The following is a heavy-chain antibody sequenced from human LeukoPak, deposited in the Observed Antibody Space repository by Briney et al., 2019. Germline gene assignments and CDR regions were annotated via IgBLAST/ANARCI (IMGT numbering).Heavy chain of an antibody. J-gene: IGHJ1*01. CDR2: ISGDGGST. D-gene: IGHD2-21*02. CDR3: AKGVSGDPVFQH. CDR1: GFTFDDYA. V-gene: IGHV3-43*02. Sequence: QPGGSLRLSCAASGFTFDDYAMHWVRHAPGKGLEWVSLISGDGGSTYYADSVKGRFTISRDNSKNSLYLQMNSLRTEDTALYYCAKGVSGDPVFQHWGQGTLVTVSS.